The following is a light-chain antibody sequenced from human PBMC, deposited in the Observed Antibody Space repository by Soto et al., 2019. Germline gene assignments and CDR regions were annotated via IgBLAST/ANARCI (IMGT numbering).Light chain of an antibody. Sequence: QSVLTQPRSVSGSPGQSVTISCTGTSSDVGGYNHVSWYQQHPGKAPKYMIYDVSKRPSGVPDRFSGSKSGNTASLTISGLQAEDESDYYCCSYAGSYTFGFGGGTKLTVL. CDR2: DVS. J-gene: IGLJ2*01. CDR1: SSDVGGYNH. V-gene: IGLV2-11*01. CDR3: CSYAGSYTFG.